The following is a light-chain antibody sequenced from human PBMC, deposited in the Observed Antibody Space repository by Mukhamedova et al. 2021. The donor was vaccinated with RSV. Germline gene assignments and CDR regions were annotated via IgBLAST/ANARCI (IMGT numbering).Light chain of an antibody. Sequence: GWYQYKPGKAPKLLIYAASRLQSGVPSRFGGSGSGTQFTLTIGSLQPEDFATYYCLQHNSSPYTFGQGTKLEIK. V-gene: IGKV1-17*01. CDR3: LQHNSSPYT. CDR2: AAS. J-gene: IGKJ2*01.